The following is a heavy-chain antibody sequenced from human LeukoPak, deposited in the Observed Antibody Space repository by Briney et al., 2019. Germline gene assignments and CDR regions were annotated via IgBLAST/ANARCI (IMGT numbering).Heavy chain of an antibody. CDR1: GGSISSSSYY. CDR3: ARPLNYFYYMDV. V-gene: IGHV4-39*01. Sequence: SETLSLTCTVSGGSISSSSYYWGWIRRPPGKGLEWIGSIYYSGGTYYNPSLKSRVTISVDTSRNQFSLNLSSVTAADTAVYYCARPLNYFYYMDVWGKGTTVTVSS. J-gene: IGHJ6*03. CDR2: IYYSGGT.